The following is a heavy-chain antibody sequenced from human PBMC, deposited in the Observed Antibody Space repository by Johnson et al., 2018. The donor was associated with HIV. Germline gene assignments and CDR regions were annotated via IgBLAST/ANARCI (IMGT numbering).Heavy chain of an antibody. D-gene: IGHD6-13*01. V-gene: IGHV3-23*04. CDR3: AKSGGRSSCFVLGAFDI. CDR1: GFTFSSYA. CDR2: ISGSGGST. J-gene: IGHJ3*02. Sequence: VQLVESGGGLVQPGGSLRLSCAASGFTFSSYAMSWVRQAPGKGLEWVSAISGSGGSTYYADSVKGRLTISRDNSKNTLYLQMNSLRDVDTAGYYCAKSGGRSSCFVLGAFDIWGHGTLVTVSS.